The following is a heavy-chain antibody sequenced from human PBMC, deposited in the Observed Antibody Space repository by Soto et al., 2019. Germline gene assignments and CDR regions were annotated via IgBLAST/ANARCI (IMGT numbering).Heavy chain of an antibody. CDR3: AKQIRGSSRWYGPLFVY. CDR1: GFTFSSYG. D-gene: IGHD6-13*01. Sequence: RLSCAASGFTFSSYGMHWVRQAPGKGLEWVAVISYDGSNKYYADSVKGRFTISRDNSKNTLYLQMNSLRAEDTAVYYCAKQIRGSSRWYGPLFVYSGPGTLVTLSS. CDR2: ISYDGSNK. V-gene: IGHV3-30*18. J-gene: IGHJ4*02.